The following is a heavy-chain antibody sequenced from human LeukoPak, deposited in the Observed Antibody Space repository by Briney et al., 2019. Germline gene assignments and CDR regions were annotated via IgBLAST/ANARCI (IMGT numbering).Heavy chain of an antibody. CDR3: PREKRRHFVRGEGRFDP. J-gene: IGHJ5*02. CDR2: IKQDGIDK. D-gene: IGHD3-10*02. Sequence: GWSLTLSCAASGFTFSSYWMSWVRHAPGKGRDWVANIKQDGIDKYYMDSVKPQFTISRDNHKTPMYLQMNRLRAEETGVYYCPREKRRHFVRGEGRFDPWGQGTLVTVSS. CDR1: GFTFSSYW. V-gene: IGHV3-7*03.